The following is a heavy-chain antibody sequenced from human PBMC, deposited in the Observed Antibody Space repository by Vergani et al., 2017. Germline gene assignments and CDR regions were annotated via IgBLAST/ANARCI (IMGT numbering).Heavy chain of an antibody. CDR3: GVIMVRSPRPDNWFDS. CDR1: GYSISRGIY. J-gene: IGHJ5*01. V-gene: IGHV4-38-2*02. D-gene: IGHD3-10*01. Sequence: QIQLQESGPGLVKPSETLSLTCSVSGYSISRGIYWAWIRQTPEKGPEWIGGMFHTGEASNSPSLQSRVAFSIDTSKNQFSLQLTSVTAADTAVYFCGVIMVRSPRPDNWFDSWGRGTLVTVSS. CDR2: MFHTGEA.